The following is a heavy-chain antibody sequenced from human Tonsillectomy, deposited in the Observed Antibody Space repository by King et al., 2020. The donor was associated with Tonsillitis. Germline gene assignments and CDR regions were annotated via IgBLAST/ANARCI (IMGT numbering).Heavy chain of an antibody. CDR1: GDTFSSYA. D-gene: IGHD5-18*01. J-gene: IGHJ6*02. CDR3: AIPKFSMETTMVYSYGMDV. Sequence: VQLVESGAEVKKPGSSVNVSCKASGDTFSSYAISWVRQAPGQGLEWMGRIIPIFGITNYAQKFQGRVTLTADKSTSTAYMELSSLRSEDSAVYYCAIPKFSMETTMVYSYGMDVWGQGTTVTVPS. V-gene: IGHV1-69*09. CDR2: IIPIFGIT.